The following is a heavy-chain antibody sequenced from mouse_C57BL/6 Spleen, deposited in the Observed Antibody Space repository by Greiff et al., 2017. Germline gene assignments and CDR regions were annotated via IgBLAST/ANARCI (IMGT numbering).Heavy chain of an antibody. CDR3: ARGGYDLFDY. D-gene: IGHD2-2*01. CDR2: INPGSGGT. CDR1: GYAFTNYL. J-gene: IGHJ2*01. Sequence: QVQLKQSGAELVRPGTSVKVSCKASGYAFTNYLIEWVKQRPGQGLEWIGVINPGSGGTNYNEKFKGKATLTADKSSSTAYMQLSSLTSEDSAVYFCARGGYDLFDYWGQGTTLTVSS. V-gene: IGHV1-54*01.